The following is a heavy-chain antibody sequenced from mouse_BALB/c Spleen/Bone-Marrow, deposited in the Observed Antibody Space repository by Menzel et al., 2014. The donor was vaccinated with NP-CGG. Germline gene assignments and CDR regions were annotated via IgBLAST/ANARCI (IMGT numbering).Heavy chain of an antibody. CDR3: ASPYGYEDYSATDY. J-gene: IGHJ4*01. CDR1: GYTFTSYW. V-gene: IGHV1-7*01. D-gene: IGHD1-2*01. Sequence: QVQLQQSGAELTKPGASVKMSCKASGYTFTSYWMHWVKQRPGQVLEWIGYINPSTGYTEYNLKFKDKATLTADKSSSTACIQLSSLTSEDSAVYYCASPYGYEDYSATDYWGQGTSVTVSS. CDR2: INPSTGYT.